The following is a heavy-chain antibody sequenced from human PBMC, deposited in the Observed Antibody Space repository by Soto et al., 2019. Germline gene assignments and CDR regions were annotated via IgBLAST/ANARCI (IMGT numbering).Heavy chain of an antibody. V-gene: IGHV3-15*01. CDR3: TTEAHGGTSHG. Sequence: EVQLVESGGGLVNPGGSLRLSCAASGFTFNNAWMTWVRQAPGKGLEWVGHIKSKTDGGTTDYAAPVKGRFTISRDDSKNTLYVQMYSLRTEDTAVYYCTTEAHGGTSHGWGQGTLVTVSS. D-gene: IGHD1-26*01. CDR1: GFTFNNAW. CDR2: IKSKTDGGTT. J-gene: IGHJ4*02.